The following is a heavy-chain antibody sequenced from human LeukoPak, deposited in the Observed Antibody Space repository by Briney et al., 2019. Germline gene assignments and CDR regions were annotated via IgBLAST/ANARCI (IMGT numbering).Heavy chain of an antibody. CDR2: ICHSGST. CDR1: GYSISSGYY. J-gene: IGHJ3*02. D-gene: IGHD3-22*01. CDR3: ARGPYSYDSSGAFDI. V-gene: IGHV4-38-2*02. Sequence: PSETLSLTCTVSGYSISSGYYWGWIRQPPGKGLEWIGSICHSGSTYYNPSLKSRVTISVDMSKNQFSLKLSSVAAADTAVYFCARGPYSYDSSGAFDIWGQGTMVTVSS.